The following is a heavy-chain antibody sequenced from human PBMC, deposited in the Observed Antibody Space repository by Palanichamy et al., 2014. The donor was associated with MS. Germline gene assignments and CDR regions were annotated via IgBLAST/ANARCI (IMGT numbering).Heavy chain of an antibody. J-gene: IGHJ5*02. V-gene: IGHV1-8*01. CDR2: MNPNSANT. Sequence: QVQLVQPGREVKKPGASVKVSCKASGYTFTSYDINWVRQATGQGLEWMGWMNPNSANTGYAQKFQGRVTMTRNTSISTAYMELSSLRSEDTAVYYCARGKAGGGGRGGWFDPWGQGTLVTVSS. CDR3: ARGKAGGGGRGGWFDP. D-gene: IGHD6-19*01. CDR1: GYTFTSYD.